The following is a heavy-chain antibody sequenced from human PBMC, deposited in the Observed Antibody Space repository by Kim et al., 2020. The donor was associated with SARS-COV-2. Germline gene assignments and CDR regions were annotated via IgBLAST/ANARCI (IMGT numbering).Heavy chain of an antibody. Sequence: VDSGKGRFTISRDNSKTTLYLQMNSLRAEDTAVYYCARPNSGSYSSYFDYWGQGTLVTVSS. D-gene: IGHD1-26*01. CDR3: ARPNSGSYSSYFDY. V-gene: IGHV3-30*01. J-gene: IGHJ4*02.